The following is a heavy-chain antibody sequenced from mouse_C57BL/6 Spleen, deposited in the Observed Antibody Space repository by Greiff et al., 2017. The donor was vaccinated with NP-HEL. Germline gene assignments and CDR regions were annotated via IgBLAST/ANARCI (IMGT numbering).Heavy chain of an antibody. CDR2: INPNNGGT. Sequence: EVQGVESGPELVKPGASVKIPCKASGYTFTDYNMDWVKQSHGKSLEWIGDINPNNGGTIYNQKFKGKATLTVDKSSSTAYMELRSLTSEDTAVYYCARGAYRGYWYFDVWGTGTTVTVSS. CDR3: ARGAYRGYWYFDV. J-gene: IGHJ1*03. D-gene: IGHD2-14*01. V-gene: IGHV1-18*01. CDR1: GYTFTDYN.